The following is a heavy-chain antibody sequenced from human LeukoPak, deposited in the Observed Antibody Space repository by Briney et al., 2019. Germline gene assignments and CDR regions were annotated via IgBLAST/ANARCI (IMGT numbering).Heavy chain of an antibody. CDR3: AKGTGYSSGWAFDY. J-gene: IGHJ4*02. Sequence: GGSLRLSCAASGFTFSSYAMSWVRQAPGKGLEWVSAISGSGDNTYYADSVKGRCTISRDNSENTLYLQMNSLRAGDTAVYYCAKGTGYSSGWAFDYWGQGTLVTVSS. CDR2: ISGSGDNT. V-gene: IGHV3-23*01. D-gene: IGHD6-19*01. CDR1: GFTFSSYA.